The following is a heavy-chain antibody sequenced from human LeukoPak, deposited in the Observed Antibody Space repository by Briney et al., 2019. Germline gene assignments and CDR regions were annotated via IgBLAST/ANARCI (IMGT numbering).Heavy chain of an antibody. Sequence: GGSLRLFCVASGFTVSSNYMSWVRQAPGKGLEWVSVIYSGGSTYYADSVKGRFTISRDTSKNTLSLQMNSLRAEDTAVYYCASLSLGHYWGQGTLVTVSS. J-gene: IGHJ4*02. CDR3: ASLSLGHY. V-gene: IGHV3-53*01. CDR2: IYSGGST. CDR1: GFTVSSNY. D-gene: IGHD6-6*01.